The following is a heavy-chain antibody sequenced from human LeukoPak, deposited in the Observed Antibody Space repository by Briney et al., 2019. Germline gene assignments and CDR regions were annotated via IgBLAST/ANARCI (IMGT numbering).Heavy chain of an antibody. CDR1: GFTFSSYA. V-gene: IGHV3-30-3*01. CDR3: ARDTAVAALDC. D-gene: IGHD6-19*01. Sequence: GGSLRLSCAASGFTFSSYAMHWVRQAPGKGLEWVAVISYDGSNKYYADSVKGRFTISRDNSKSTVYLQMNSLRVEDTALYFCARDTAVAALDCRGQGTLVTVSS. CDR2: ISYDGSNK. J-gene: IGHJ4*02.